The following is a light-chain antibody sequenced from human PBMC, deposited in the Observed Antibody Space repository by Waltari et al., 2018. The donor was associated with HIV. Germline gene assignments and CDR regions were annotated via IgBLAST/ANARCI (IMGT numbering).Light chain of an antibody. CDR2: EDS. J-gene: IGLJ2*01. CDR3: QAWDKSTVI. Sequence: SYELTQPPSVSVSPGQTANITSPGDKLEQTYAHWYQQKSGQSPVLLIYEDSKRRSGIPERFSGSISGDTATLTISGTQAEDEADYHCQAWDKSTVIFAGGTKLTVL. CDR1: KLEQTY. V-gene: IGLV3-1*01.